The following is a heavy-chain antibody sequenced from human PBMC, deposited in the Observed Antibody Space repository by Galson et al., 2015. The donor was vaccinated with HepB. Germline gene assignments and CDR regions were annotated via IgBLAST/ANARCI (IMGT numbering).Heavy chain of an antibody. J-gene: IGHJ5*02. V-gene: IGHV4-39*07. CDR3: ARDTNYVWGSYRPWFDP. CDR1: GGSISSSSYY. CDR2: IYYSGST. Sequence: LSLTCTVSGGSISSSSYYWGWIRQPPGKGLEWIGSIYYSGSTYYNPSLKSRVTISVDTSKNQFSLKLSSVTAADTAVYYCARDTNYVWGSYRPWFDPWGQGTLVTVSS. D-gene: IGHD3-16*02.